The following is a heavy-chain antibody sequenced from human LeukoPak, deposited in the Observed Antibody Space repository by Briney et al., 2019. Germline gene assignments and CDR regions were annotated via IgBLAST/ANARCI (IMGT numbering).Heavy chain of an antibody. D-gene: IGHD6-19*01. V-gene: IGHV1-18*01. CDR3: AKDPPHSSGPNSPCFEF. J-gene: IGHJ4*02. Sequence: GASVKVSCKASGYTFTTYGISWVRQAPGQGAEWMGWISPYNDNTEYAQKFQGRVTMTTDTSTSTVYMELRSLRPDDTAMYYCAKDPPHSSGPNSPCFEFWGQGALVTVSS. CDR2: ISPYNDNT. CDR1: GYTFTTYG.